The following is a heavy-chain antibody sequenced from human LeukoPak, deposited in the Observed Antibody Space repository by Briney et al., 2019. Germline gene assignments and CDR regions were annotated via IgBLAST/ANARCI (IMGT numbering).Heavy chain of an antibody. J-gene: IGHJ6*03. Sequence: GGSLRLSCAASGFTFSSYGMHWVRQAPGKGLEWVANIKQDGSEKYYVDSVKGRFTISRDNAKNSLYLQMNSLRAEDTAVYYCARGAAAAPGPGYYYYYYMDVWGKGTTVTVSS. CDR2: IKQDGSEK. V-gene: IGHV3-7*01. CDR1: GFTFSSYG. CDR3: ARGAAAAPGPGYYYYYYMDV. D-gene: IGHD6-13*01.